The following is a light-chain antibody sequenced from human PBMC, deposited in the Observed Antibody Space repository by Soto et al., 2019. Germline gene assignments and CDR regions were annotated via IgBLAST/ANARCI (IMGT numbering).Light chain of an antibody. CDR1: RSDVGSYIL. J-gene: IGLJ1*01. V-gene: IGLV2-23*02. CDR3: CSYAGSATYV. Sequence: QSALTQPASVSVSPGQSITISCTGTRSDVGSYILVSWYQQLPGKAPKVLIYEVSKRPSGVSDRFSGSKSGNTASLTISGLQAEDEADYYCCSYAGSATYVFGTGTKVTVL. CDR2: EVS.